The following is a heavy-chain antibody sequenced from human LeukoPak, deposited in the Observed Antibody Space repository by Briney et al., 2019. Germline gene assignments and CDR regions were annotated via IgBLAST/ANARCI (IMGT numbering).Heavy chain of an antibody. J-gene: IGHJ4*02. CDR3: ASFKYYYDSSGYYRFDY. CDR2: INHNGST. CDR1: GGSFSGYY. D-gene: IGHD3-22*01. Sequence: PSETLSLTCAVYGGSFSGYYWSWIRQPPGKGLEWIGEINHNGSTNYNPSLKSRVTISVDTSKNQFSLKLSSVTAADTAVYYCASFKYYYDSSGYYRFDYWGQGTLVTVSS. V-gene: IGHV4-34*01.